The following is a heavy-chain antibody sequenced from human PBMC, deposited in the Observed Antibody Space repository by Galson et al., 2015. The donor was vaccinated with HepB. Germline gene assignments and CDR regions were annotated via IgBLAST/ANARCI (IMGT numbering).Heavy chain of an antibody. CDR3: VRHESQLTMFGVVLAGYYGMEI. CDR1: GYTLTELS. Sequence: SVKVSCKVSGYTLTELSIHWVRQAPGKGLEWMGGFDVADGETIYAQKFQGRVTMTEDTSTDTAYLQWSSLKASDTAMYYCVRHESQLTMFGVVLAGYYGMEIWGQGTTVIVSS. J-gene: IGHJ6*02. V-gene: IGHV1-24*01. D-gene: IGHD3-3*01. CDR2: FDVADGET.